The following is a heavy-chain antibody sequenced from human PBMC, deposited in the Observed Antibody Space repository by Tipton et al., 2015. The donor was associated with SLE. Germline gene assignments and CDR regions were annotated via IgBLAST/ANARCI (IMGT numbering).Heavy chain of an antibody. Sequence: RSLRPSCAASGFTFEDYAMHWVRQVPGKGLEWVSSISYNSGSIGYADSVKGRFTISRDNAKKTLYLQMNSLRAEDTALYYCAKDVSVVVTVTRYDYYYYYMDVWGKGTTVTVSS. D-gene: IGHD2-21*02. V-gene: IGHV3-9*01. CDR2: ISYNSGSI. CDR3: AKDVSVVVTVTRYDYYYYYMDV. CDR1: GFTFEDYA. J-gene: IGHJ6*03.